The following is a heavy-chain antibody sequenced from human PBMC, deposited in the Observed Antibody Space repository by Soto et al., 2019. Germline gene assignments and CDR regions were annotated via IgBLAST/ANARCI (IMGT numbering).Heavy chain of an antibody. CDR1: GFTFSTYG. D-gene: IGHD4-17*01. CDR3: AKDLQSYGDYDYYCYGMDV. Sequence: PGGSLRLSCAASGFTFSTYGMHWVRQTPGKGLEWVAVTSYDGTNKFYSDSVKGRFTISRDNFKNTLTLQMNSLRADDTAVYSCAKDLQSYGDYDYYCYGMDVWGLGTRVTV. J-gene: IGHJ6*02. CDR2: TSYDGTNK. V-gene: IGHV3-30*18.